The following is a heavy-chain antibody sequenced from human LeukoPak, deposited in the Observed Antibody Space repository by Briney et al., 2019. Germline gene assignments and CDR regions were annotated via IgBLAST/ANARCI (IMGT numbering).Heavy chain of an antibody. Sequence: GASVKVSCKASGYTFTGYYMHWVRQAPGQGLEWMGWINPNSGDTHYAQKFQGRVTMTTDTSTSTAYMELRSLRSDDTAVYYCARDPRNWNDYYYYYMDVWGKGTTVTVSS. J-gene: IGHJ6*03. CDR2: INPNSGDT. D-gene: IGHD1-1*01. V-gene: IGHV1-2*02. CDR3: ARDPRNWNDYYYYYMDV. CDR1: GYTFTGYY.